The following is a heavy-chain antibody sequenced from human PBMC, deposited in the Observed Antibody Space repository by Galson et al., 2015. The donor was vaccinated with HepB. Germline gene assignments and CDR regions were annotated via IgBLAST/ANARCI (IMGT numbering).Heavy chain of an antibody. CDR3: ARGGPLYFYGSGSYYNVRPPTPRENWFDP. CDR2: ISSSSSTI. V-gene: IGHV3-48*04. Sequence: SLRLSCAASGFTFSSYSMNWVRQAPGKGLEWVSYISSSSSTIYYADSVKGRFTISRDNAKNSLYLQMNSLRAEDTAVYYCARGGPLYFYGSGSYYNVRPPTPRENWFDPWGQGTLVTVSS. D-gene: IGHD3-10*01. J-gene: IGHJ5*02. CDR1: GFTFSSYS.